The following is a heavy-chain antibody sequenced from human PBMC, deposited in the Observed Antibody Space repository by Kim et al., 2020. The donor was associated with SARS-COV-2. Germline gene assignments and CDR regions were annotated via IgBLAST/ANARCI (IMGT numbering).Heavy chain of an antibody. D-gene: IGHD1-26*01. CDR2: T. J-gene: IGHJ4*02. Sequence: TNYAQKLQGRVTMTTDKSTSTAYMELRSLRSDDTAVYYCARDLGATNVDYWGQGTLVTVSS. V-gene: IGHV1-18*01. CDR3: ARDLGATNVDY.